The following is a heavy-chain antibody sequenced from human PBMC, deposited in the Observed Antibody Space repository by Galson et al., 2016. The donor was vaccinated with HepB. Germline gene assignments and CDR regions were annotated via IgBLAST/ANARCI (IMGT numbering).Heavy chain of an antibody. J-gene: IGHJ3*01. Sequence: ETLSLTCAVSGGSFSSFYWAWIRQSPGKGLEWIGEVDPSGSTYSNSSLKSRVTFSIDTSKNQFSLNLTSVTAADTAVYYCAMNFYDYIWGSYPLWGQGTMVTVSS. CDR1: GGSFSSFY. D-gene: IGHD3-16*02. CDR3: AMNFYDYIWGSYPL. V-gene: IGHV4-34*01. CDR2: VDPSGST.